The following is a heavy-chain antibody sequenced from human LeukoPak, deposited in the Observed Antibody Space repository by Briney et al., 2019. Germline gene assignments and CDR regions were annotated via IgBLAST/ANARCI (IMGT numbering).Heavy chain of an antibody. CDR2: INPNSGGT. Sequence: ASVKVSCKASGYTFTGYYMHWVRQAPGQWLEWMGWINPNSGGTNYAQKFQGRVTMTRDTSISTAYMELSRLRSDDTAVYYCARDQFDDILTGYFDYWGQGTLVTVSS. V-gene: IGHV1-2*02. CDR3: ARDQFDDILTGYFDY. J-gene: IGHJ4*02. D-gene: IGHD3-9*01. CDR1: GYTFTGYY.